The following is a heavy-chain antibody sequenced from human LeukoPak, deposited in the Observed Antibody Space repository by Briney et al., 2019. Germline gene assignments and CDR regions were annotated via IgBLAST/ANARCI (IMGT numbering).Heavy chain of an antibody. CDR3: ARDPSGLRFVFFDY. D-gene: IGHD5-12*01. V-gene: IGHV1-69*05. CDR2: IIPIFGTA. CDR1: GGTFSSYA. J-gene: IGHJ4*02. Sequence: SVKVSCKASGGTFSSYAISWVRHAPGQGLEWMGGIIPIFGTANYAQKFQGRGTITTDESTSTGYMELSSLRAEDTDVYYCARDPSGLRFVFFDYWGQGTLVTVSS.